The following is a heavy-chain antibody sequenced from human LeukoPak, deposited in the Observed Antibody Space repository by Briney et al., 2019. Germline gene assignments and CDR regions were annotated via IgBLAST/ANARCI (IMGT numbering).Heavy chain of an antibody. Sequence: GGSLRLSCAASGFTFSTSWMSWVRQAPGKGLEWVANTKQDGSEKYYVDSVKGRFTISRDNTKKSLYLQMSSLRAEDTAMYYCARVTGYSYAYYWGQGTLVTVSS. V-gene: IGHV3-7*01. J-gene: IGHJ4*02. CDR2: TKQDGSEK. CDR3: ARVTGYSYAYY. CDR1: GFTFSTSW. D-gene: IGHD5-18*01.